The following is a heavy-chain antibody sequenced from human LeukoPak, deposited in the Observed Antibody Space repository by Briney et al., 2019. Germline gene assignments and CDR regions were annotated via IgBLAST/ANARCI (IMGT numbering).Heavy chain of an antibody. CDR2: IYYSGST. CDR3: ASPPYYDISTGYSNDY. Sequence: SETLSLTCTVSGGSISSSSYYWGWIRQPPGKGLEWIGSIYYSGSTYYNPSLKSRVTISVDTSKNQFSLKLSSVTAADTAVYYCASPPYYDISTGYSNDYWGQGTLVTVSS. V-gene: IGHV4-39*01. CDR1: GGSISSSSYY. J-gene: IGHJ4*02. D-gene: IGHD3-9*01.